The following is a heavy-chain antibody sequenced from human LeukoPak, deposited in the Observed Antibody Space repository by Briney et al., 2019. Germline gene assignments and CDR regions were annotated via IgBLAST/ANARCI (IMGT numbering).Heavy chain of an antibody. J-gene: IGHJ4*02. Sequence: PGGSLRLSCAASGFTFSSYAMHWVRQAPGKGLEWVVVISYDGSNKYYADSVKGRFTISRDNSKNTLYLQMNSLRAEDTAVYYCAREGGNYDILTGYSYWGQGTLVTVSS. CDR3: AREGGNYDILTGYSY. V-gene: IGHV3-30-3*01. CDR1: GFTFSSYA. D-gene: IGHD3-9*01. CDR2: ISYDGSNK.